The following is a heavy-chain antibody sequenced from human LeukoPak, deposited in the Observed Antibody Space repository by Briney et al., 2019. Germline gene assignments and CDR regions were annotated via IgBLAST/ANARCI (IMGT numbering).Heavy chain of an antibody. V-gene: IGHV3-30*03. CDR3: ARAGRYYDSSGYYPFDY. D-gene: IGHD3-22*01. Sequence: GGSLRLSCAASGITFSSYGMHWVRQAPGKGLEWVAVISYDGSNKYYADSVKGRFTISRDNSKNSLYLQMNSLRAEDTAVYYCARAGRYYDSSGYYPFDYWGQGTLVTVSS. CDR2: ISYDGSNK. CDR1: GITFSSYG. J-gene: IGHJ4*02.